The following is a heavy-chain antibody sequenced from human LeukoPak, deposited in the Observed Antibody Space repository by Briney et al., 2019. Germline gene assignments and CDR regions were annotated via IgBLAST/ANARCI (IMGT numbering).Heavy chain of an antibody. D-gene: IGHD6-13*01. CDR1: GGSFSGYY. CDR2: INHSGST. V-gene: IGHV4-34*01. CDR3: ARAHPEIAAAGTIDY. J-gene: IGHJ4*02. Sequence: PSETLSLTCAVYGGSFSGYYWSWIRQPPGMGLEWIGEINHSGSTNYNPSLKSRVTISVDTSKNQFSLKLSSVTAADTAVYYCARAHPEIAAAGTIDYWGQGTLVTVSS.